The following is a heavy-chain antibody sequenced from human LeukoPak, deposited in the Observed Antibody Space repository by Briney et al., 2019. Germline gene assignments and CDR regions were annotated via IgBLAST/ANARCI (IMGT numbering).Heavy chain of an antibody. J-gene: IGHJ3*02. D-gene: IGHD5-24*01. CDR1: GYTFTGYY. CDR2: VNPNTGGT. CDR3: ARVGDGLNDGFDI. V-gene: IGHV1-2*06. Sequence: ASVKVSCKASGYTFTGYYMNWVRQPPGQGLEWMGRVNPNTGGTNYAQNFQGSVTMTRHTSNTTVYMELSRLRSDDTAVYYCARVGDGLNDGFDIWGQGTMVTVSS.